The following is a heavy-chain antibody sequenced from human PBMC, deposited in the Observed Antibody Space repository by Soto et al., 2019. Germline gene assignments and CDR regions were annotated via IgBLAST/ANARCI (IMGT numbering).Heavy chain of an antibody. J-gene: IGHJ4*01. D-gene: IGHD2-15*01. CDR2: ISSTGVTT. Sequence: VGSMTLACAASGFAFSSYVMRCGRPPPGEGLEWVSGISSTGVTTFYADSVKGRVTISRDNSKNTLYLQMHVLRAEDTAVYYCAKSNVVLRVFYFVHWGQGTPVTVSS. CDR1: GFAFSSYV. V-gene: IGHV3-23*01. CDR3: AKSNVVLRVFYFVH.